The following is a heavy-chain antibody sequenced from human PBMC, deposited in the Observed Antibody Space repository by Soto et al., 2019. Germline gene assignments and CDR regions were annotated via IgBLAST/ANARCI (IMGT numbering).Heavy chain of an antibody. D-gene: IGHD6-19*01. CDR1: GGSIISSSYY. CDR2: IYYSGST. V-gene: IGHV4-39*01. Sequence: PSETLSLTCTVSGGSIISSSYYFFCIRQPPWKGLEWIGSIYYSGSTYYNPSLKSRVTISVDTSKNQFSLKLSSVTAADTAVYYCARRGTVAGYYYYGMDVWGQGTTVTVSS. J-gene: IGHJ6*02. CDR3: ARRGTVAGYYYYGMDV.